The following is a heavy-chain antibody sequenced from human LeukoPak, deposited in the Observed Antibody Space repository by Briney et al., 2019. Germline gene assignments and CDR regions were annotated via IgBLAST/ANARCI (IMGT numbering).Heavy chain of an antibody. CDR3: ARDYYDSSGYPRAFDI. V-gene: IGHV3-30-3*01. Sequence: GRSLRLSCAASGFTFSSYAMHWVRQAPGKGPEWVAVISYDGSNKYYADSVKGRFTISRDNSKNTLYLQMNSLRAEVTAVYYCARDYYDSSGYPRAFDIWGQGTMVTVSS. J-gene: IGHJ3*02. CDR1: GFTFSSYA. CDR2: ISYDGSNK. D-gene: IGHD3-22*01.